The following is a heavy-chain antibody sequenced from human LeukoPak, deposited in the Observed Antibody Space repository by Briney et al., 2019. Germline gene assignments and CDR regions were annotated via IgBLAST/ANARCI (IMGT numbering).Heavy chain of an antibody. CDR3: ASVYSYGKVDY. CDR2: ICSSGSTT. CDR1: GFTFSSYE. Sequence: GGSLRLSCAASGFTFSSYEMNCGRQTPGKGVERVSYICSSGSTTYYTDSVKGRFNSSRDNAKNSLYLQMNSLRAEDTAVYYCASVYSYGKVDYWGQGTLVTVSS. J-gene: IGHJ4*02. V-gene: IGHV3-48*03. D-gene: IGHD5-18*01.